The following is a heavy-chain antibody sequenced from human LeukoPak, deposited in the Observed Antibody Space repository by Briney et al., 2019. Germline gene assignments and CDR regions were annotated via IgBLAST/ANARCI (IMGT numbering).Heavy chain of an antibody. Sequence: PSETLSLTCAAYGGSFSGYYWSWIRQPPGKGLEWIGEINHSGSTNYNPSLKSRVTISVDTSKNQFSLKLSSVTAADTAVYYCARQDSSSWFDYWGQGTLVTVSS. V-gene: IGHV4-34*01. CDR2: INHSGST. CDR1: GGSFSGYY. J-gene: IGHJ4*02. D-gene: IGHD6-13*01. CDR3: ARQDSSSWFDY.